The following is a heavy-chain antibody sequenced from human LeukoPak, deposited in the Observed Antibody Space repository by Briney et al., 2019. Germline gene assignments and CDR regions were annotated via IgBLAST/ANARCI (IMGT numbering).Heavy chain of an antibody. Sequence: PGGPLRLSCAASGFTFSGSAMHWVRQASGKGLEWVGRIRSKANSYATAYAASVKGRFTISRDDSKNTAYLQMNSLKTEDTAVYYCTSFYSQRFHWGQGTLVTVSS. D-gene: IGHD4-11*01. CDR3: TSFYSQRFH. CDR2: IRSKANSYAT. J-gene: IGHJ4*02. V-gene: IGHV3-73*01. CDR1: GFTFSGSA.